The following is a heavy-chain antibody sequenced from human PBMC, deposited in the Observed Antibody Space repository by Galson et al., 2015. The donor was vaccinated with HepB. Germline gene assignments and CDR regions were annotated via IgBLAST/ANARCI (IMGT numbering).Heavy chain of an antibody. CDR1: GFTFSDYS. CDR3: AREYSSPPEFDY. CDR2: IRGSSTSI. D-gene: IGHD6-13*01. V-gene: IGHV3-48*02. J-gene: IGHJ4*02. Sequence: SLRLSCAASGFTFSDYSMNWVRQAPGKGLEWVSYIRGSSTSIYYADSVKGRFTISRDNVKNSLYLQMNSLRDEDTAVYYCAREYSSPPEFDYWGQGTLATVSS.